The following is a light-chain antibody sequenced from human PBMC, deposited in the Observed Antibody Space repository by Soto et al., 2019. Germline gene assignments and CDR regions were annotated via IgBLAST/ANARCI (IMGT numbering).Light chain of an antibody. CDR1: QSISTF. Sequence: DIQVTQSPSSLSASVGERVTITCRASQSISTFVNWYQQRPGKAPRLLIYAASNLQRGVPSRFSGSGSGTDFALTISSLQPEDFATYYCQQIFSNHPCNLGQATKLELK. CDR3: QQIFSNHPCN. J-gene: IGKJ2*02. V-gene: IGKV1-39*01. CDR2: AAS.